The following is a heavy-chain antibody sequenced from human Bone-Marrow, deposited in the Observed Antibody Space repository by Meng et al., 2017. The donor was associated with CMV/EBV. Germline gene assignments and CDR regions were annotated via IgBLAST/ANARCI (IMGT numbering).Heavy chain of an antibody. D-gene: IGHD3-3*01. CDR3: ARDSHRLYDCWSGYEYYYYYSYMDV. CDR1: GFTFSSYW. V-gene: IGHV3-7*03. Sequence: GESLKISCAASGFTFSSYWMSWVRQAPGKGLEWVANIKQDGSEKYYVDSVKGRFTISRDNAKNSLYLQMNSLRAEDTAVYYCARDSHRLYDCWSGYEYYYYYSYMDVCGQGTTVTVSS. J-gene: IGHJ6*02. CDR2: IKQDGSEK.